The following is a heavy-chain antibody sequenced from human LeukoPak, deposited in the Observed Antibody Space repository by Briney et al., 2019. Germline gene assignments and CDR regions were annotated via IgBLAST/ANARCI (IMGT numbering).Heavy chain of an antibody. CDR3: AKDLSARFGELLFFMDV. J-gene: IGHJ6*04. D-gene: IGHD3-10*01. V-gene: IGHV3-30*18. Sequence: PGGSLRLSCAASGFTFSSYGMHWVRQAPGKGLEWVAVISYDGSNKYYADSVKGRFTISRDNSKNTLHLQMNSLRAEDTAVYYCAKDLSARFGELLFFMDVWGKGTTVTVSS. CDR2: ISYDGSNK. CDR1: GFTFSSYG.